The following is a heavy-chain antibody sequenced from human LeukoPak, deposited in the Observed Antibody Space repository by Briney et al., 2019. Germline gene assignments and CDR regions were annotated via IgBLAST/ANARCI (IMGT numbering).Heavy chain of an antibody. CDR1: GFTFSSHG. D-gene: IGHD2-15*01. CDR3: TKESATGSRYSFDY. J-gene: IGHJ4*02. CDR2: VSSDGGTT. Sequence: GRSLRLSCAASGFTFSSHGIHWVRQAPGKGLEWVAVVSSDGGTTYYADSVKGRFTISRDNSKNTLYLQMNSLRGEDTAIYYCTKESATGSRYSFDYWSEGTLVTVSS. V-gene: IGHV3-30*18.